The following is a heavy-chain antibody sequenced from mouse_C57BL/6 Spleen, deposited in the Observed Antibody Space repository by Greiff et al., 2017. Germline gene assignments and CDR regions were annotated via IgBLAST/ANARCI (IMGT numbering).Heavy chain of an antibody. CDR3: ARDQGYYYGSSYVYFDY. Sequence: EVQLVESEGGLVQPGSSMKLSCTASGFTFSDYYMAWVRQVPEKGLEWVANINYDGSSTYYLDSLKSRFIISRDNAKNILYLQMSSLKSEDTATYYCARDQGYYYGSSYVYFDYWGQGTTLTVSS. V-gene: IGHV5-16*01. CDR2: INYDGSST. CDR1: GFTFSDYY. D-gene: IGHD1-1*01. J-gene: IGHJ2*01.